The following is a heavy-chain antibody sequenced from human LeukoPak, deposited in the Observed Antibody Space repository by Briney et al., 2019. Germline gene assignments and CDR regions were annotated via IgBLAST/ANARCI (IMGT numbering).Heavy chain of an antibody. D-gene: IGHD6-13*01. Sequence: ASVKVSCKASGYTFTSYAMHWVRQAPGQRLEWMGWINAGNGSTKYSQKFQGRVTITRDTSASTAYMELSSLRSEDTAVYYCARDGSSSSWFDPWGQGTLVTVSS. CDR2: INAGNGST. J-gene: IGHJ5*02. CDR3: ARDGSSSSWFDP. CDR1: GYTFTSYA. V-gene: IGHV1-3*01.